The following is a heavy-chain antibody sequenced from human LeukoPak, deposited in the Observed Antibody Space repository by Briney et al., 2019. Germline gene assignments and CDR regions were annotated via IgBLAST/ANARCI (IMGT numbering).Heavy chain of an antibody. CDR3: ARGSRRLYDPIYFDY. CDR2: IYYSGST. D-gene: IGHD2/OR15-2a*01. CDR1: GGSISSGGYY. Sequence: SQTLSLTCTVSGGSISSGGYYWSWIRQPPGKGLEWIGYIYYSGSTYYNPSLKSRVTISVDTSKNQFSLKLSSVTAADTAVYYCARGSRRLYDPIYFDYWGQGTLVTVSS. V-gene: IGHV4-30-4*01. J-gene: IGHJ4*02.